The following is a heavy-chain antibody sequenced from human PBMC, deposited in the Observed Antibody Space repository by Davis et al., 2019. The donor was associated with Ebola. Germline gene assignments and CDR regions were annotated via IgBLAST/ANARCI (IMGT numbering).Heavy chain of an antibody. D-gene: IGHD4-17*01. V-gene: IGHV3-48*02. J-gene: IGHJ4*02. CDR3: ATQIAGYGDYPTR. Sequence: GGSLRLSCAASGFTFSSYSMNWVRQAPGKGLEWVSSISSSSSTIYYADSVKGRFTISRDNAKNSLYLQMNSLRDEDTAVYYCATQIAGYGDYPTRWGQGTLVTVSS. CDR2: ISSSSSTI. CDR1: GFTFSSYS.